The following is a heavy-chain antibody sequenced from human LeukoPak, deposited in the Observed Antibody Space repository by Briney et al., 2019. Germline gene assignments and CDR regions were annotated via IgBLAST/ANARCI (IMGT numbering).Heavy chain of an antibody. V-gene: IGHV4-59*01. CDR2: IYYSGST. CDR1: GGSISSYY. Sequence: TTSETLSLTCTVSGGSISSYYWSWIRQPPGKGLEWIGYIYYSGSTNYNPSLKSRVTISVDTSKNQFSLKLSSVTVADTAVYYCARGVDYGDDNWFDPWGQGTLVTVSS. CDR3: ARGVDYGDDNWFDP. D-gene: IGHD4-17*01. J-gene: IGHJ5*02.